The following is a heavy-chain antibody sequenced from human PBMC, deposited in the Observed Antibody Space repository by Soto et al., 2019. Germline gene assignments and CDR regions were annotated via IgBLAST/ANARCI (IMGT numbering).Heavy chain of an antibody. CDR2: ISYDGSNK. J-gene: IGHJ6*02. CDR3: ARENNCVFWSGYSYYYYGIDF. CDR1: GFTFSSYA. D-gene: IGHD3-3*01. Sequence: QVQLVESGGGVVQPGRSLRLSCAASGFTFSSYAMHWVRQAPGKGLEWVAVISYDGSNKYYADSVKGRFTISRDNSKNALYLQINSLRAEDSAVYYCARENNCVFWSGYSYYYYGIDFWGQGTTVTVSS. V-gene: IGHV3-30-3*01.